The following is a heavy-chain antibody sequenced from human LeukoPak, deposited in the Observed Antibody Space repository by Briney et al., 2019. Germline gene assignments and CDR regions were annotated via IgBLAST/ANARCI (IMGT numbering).Heavy chain of an antibody. Sequence: PGGSLRLSCAASGFTFRSYEMNWVRQAPGKGLEWVSVIYSGGSTYNSDSVKGRFTISRDNSKNTLYLQMNSLRAEDTAVYYCARVNYYDLYFDLWGRGTLVTVSS. D-gene: IGHD3-22*01. J-gene: IGHJ2*01. CDR2: IYSGGST. V-gene: IGHV3-66*01. CDR1: GFTFRSYE. CDR3: ARVNYYDLYFDL.